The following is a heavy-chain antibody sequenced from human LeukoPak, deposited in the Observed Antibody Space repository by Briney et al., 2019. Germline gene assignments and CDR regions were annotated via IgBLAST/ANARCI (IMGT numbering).Heavy chain of an antibody. Sequence: PGGSLRLSCADSGFTFSGYWMNWVRQAPGKGLEWVANINQNGGEKYYVDSVKGRFTISRDNAKSSLFLQMNSLRTEDTAVYYCATTRGFDYWGQGTLVTVSS. D-gene: IGHD1-1*01. V-gene: IGHV3-7*03. J-gene: IGHJ4*02. CDR3: ATTRGFDY. CDR2: INQNGGEK. CDR1: GFTFSGYW.